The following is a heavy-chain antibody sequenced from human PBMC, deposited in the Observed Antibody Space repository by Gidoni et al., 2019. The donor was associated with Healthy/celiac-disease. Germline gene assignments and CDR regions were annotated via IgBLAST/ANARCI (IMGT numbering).Heavy chain of an antibody. D-gene: IGHD5-12*01. CDR1: GFTFSGSA. J-gene: IGHJ6*02. V-gene: IGHV3-73*02. CDR2: IRSKANSYAT. Sequence: EVQLVESGGGLVQPGGSLKLSCAASGFTFSGSAMLWVRQASGKGLEWVGHIRSKANSYATAYAASVKGRFTIPRDDSKNTAYLQMNSLKTEDTAVYYCTRHPGGSDIVATIPDYYYYGMDVWGQGTTVTVSS. CDR3: TRHPGGSDIVATIPDYYYYGMDV.